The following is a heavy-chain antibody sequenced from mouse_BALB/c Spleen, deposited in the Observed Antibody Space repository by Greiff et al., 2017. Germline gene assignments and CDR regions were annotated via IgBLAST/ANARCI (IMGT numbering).Heavy chain of an antibody. CDR1: GFAFSSYD. CDR3: ARPNYRYEYFDV. CDR2: ISSGGGST. V-gene: IGHV5-12-1*01. Sequence: EVQGVESGGGLVKPGGSLKLSCAASGFAFSSYDMSWVRQTPEKRLEWVAYISSGGGSTYYPDTVKGRFTISRDNAKNTLYLQMSSLKSEDTAMYYCARPNYRYEYFDVWGAGTTVTVSS. D-gene: IGHD2-14*01. J-gene: IGHJ1*01.